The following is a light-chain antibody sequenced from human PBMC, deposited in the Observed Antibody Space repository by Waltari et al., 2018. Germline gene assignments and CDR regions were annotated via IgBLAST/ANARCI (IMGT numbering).Light chain of an antibody. Sequence: VMTQSPVSLSVTLGQAASISCKSIQSLVHVDGHTYLNLVHPRPGQSPRLLIYWVFNRDSGVPDRFSGSGSGTDVTLRISRVEAEDVGVYYCMQGTRWPYTFGQGTQLDIK. CDR2: WVF. CDR3: MQGTRWPYT. J-gene: IGKJ2*01. V-gene: IGKV2-30*02. CDR1: QSLVHVDGHTY.